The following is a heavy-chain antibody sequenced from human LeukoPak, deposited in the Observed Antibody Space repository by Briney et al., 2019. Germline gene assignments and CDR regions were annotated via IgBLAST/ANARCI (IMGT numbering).Heavy chain of an antibody. CDR3: ARIGYSSRYYFDY. CDR2: IYYSGST. V-gene: IGHV4-59*08. CDR1: GGSISSYY. Sequence: SETLSLTCTVPGGSISSYYWSWIRQPPGKGLEWIGYIYYSGSTNYNPSLKSRVTISVDTSKNQFSLKLSSVTAADTAVYYCARIGYSSRYYFDYWGQGTLVTVSS. D-gene: IGHD6-13*01. J-gene: IGHJ4*02.